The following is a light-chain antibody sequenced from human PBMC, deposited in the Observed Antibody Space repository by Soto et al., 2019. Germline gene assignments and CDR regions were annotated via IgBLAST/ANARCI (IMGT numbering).Light chain of an antibody. CDR2: EAA. CDR3: TSYTSASTLV. V-gene: IGLV2-14*01. J-gene: IGLJ7*02. Sequence: QSALTQPASVSGSPGQSITISCTGTSDNIGANNYVSWYQHHPGKAPKIFIYEAANRPSGISHRFSGSKSGNTASLTISGLQAEDEADYFRTSYTSASTLVFGGGTQLTAL. CDR1: SDNIGANNY.